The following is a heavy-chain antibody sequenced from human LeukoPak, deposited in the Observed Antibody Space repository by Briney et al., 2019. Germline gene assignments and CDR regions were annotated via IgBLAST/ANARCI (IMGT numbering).Heavy chain of an antibody. Sequence: GASVKVSCKASGYTFTIYGISWVRQAPGQGLEWMGWISAYNGNTNYAQKLQGRVTMTTDTSTSTAYMELRSLRSDDTAVYYCARDSWAYCSSTSCYGGGDYWGQGTLVTVSS. CDR3: ARDSWAYCSSTSCYGGGDY. V-gene: IGHV1-18*01. D-gene: IGHD2-2*01. J-gene: IGHJ4*02. CDR2: ISAYNGNT. CDR1: GYTFTIYG.